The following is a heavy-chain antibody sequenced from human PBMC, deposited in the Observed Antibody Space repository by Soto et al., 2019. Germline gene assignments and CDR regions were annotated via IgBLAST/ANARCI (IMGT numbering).Heavy chain of an antibody. CDR1: GGSVGSGEYY. J-gene: IGHJ3*01. V-gene: IGHV4-30-4*01. Sequence: QVQLQESGPGLVKPSQTLSLACTVSGGSVGSGEYYYSWIRQPPGKGLEWIGYIYDSGITNYTPSLQGRVTLSRDRPNNQVSLKLSSVTAADTAVYCCSRDVAHGYTENVWGQGTMVTVSS. CDR2: IYDSGIT. D-gene: IGHD5-18*01. CDR3: SRDVAHGYTENV.